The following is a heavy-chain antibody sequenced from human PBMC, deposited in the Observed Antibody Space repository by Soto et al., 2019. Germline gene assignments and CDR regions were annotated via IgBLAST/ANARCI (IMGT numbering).Heavy chain of an antibody. CDR2: ISYDGSNK. D-gene: IGHD3-9*01. Sequence: TGGSLRLSCAASGFTFSSYGMHWVRQAPGKGLEWVAVISYDGSNKYYADSVKGRFTISRDNSKNTLYLQMNRLRAEDTAVYYCAKDYLLRYFDWLQHYYYYYRDVGGKGTTVTVSS. V-gene: IGHV3-30*18. J-gene: IGHJ6*03. CDR1: GFTFSSYG. CDR3: AKDYLLRYFDWLQHYYYYYRDV.